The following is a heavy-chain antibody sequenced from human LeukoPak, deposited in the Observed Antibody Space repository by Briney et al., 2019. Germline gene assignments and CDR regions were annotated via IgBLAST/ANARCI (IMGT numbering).Heavy chain of an antibody. D-gene: IGHD3-10*01. Sequence: GGSLRLSCAASGFTFSSYGMHWVRQAPGKGLEWVAVIWYDGSNKYYADSVKGRFTISRDNSKNTLYLQMNSLRAEDTAVYYCARGLIRVRGSGSYSAYYFDYWGQGTLVTVSS. CDR3: ARGLIRVRGSGSYSAYYFDY. CDR1: GFTFSSYG. CDR2: IWYDGSNK. V-gene: IGHV3-33*01. J-gene: IGHJ4*02.